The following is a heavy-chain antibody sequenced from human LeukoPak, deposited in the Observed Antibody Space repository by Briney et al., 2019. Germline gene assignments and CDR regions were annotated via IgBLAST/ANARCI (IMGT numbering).Heavy chain of an antibody. V-gene: IGHV3-33*01. J-gene: IGHJ4*02. CDR3: ARVDLDSSGGYYFDY. Sequence: GRSLRLSCAASGFTFSSYGMHWVRQAPGKGLEWVAVIWYDGSNKYYADSVKGRFTISRDNSKNTLYLQMNSLRAEDTAVYYCARVDLDSSGGYYFDYWGQGTLVTVSS. CDR2: IWYDGSNK. D-gene: IGHD6-19*01. CDR1: GFTFSSYG.